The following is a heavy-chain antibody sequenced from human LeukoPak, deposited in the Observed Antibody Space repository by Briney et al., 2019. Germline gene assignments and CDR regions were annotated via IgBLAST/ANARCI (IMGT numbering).Heavy chain of an antibody. CDR2: ISGSGGST. CDR1: GFTFSSYA. D-gene: IGHD5-18*01. V-gene: IGHV3-23*01. Sequence: GGSLRLSCAASGFTFSSYAMSWVRQAPGKGLEWVSGISGSGGSTYYADSVKGRFTISRDNSKNTLYLQMNSLRAEDTAVYYCAKGRIQSYMAPEYWGQGTLVTVSS. CDR3: AKGRIQSYMAPEY. J-gene: IGHJ4*02.